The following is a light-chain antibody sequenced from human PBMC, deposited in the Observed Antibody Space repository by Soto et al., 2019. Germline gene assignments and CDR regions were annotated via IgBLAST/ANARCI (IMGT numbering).Light chain of an antibody. J-gene: IGLJ3*02. CDR2: EVS. CDR3: SSYAGTSWV. V-gene: IGLV2-8*01. Sequence: QSALTQPPSASGSPGQSVTISCSGTTSDIGGYNYVSWYQQHPGKAPKVVIYEVSKRPSGVPDRFSGSKSGNTASLTLSGLQAEDEGDYYCSSYAGTSWVFGGGTKLTVL. CDR1: TSDIGGYNY.